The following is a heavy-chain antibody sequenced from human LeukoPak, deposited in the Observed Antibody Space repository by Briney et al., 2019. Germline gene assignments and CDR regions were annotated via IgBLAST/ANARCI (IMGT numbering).Heavy chain of an antibody. Sequence: ASVKVSCKASGYTFTDYYMHWVRQAPGQGLEWMGIINPSGGSTSYAQKFQGRVTMTRDTSTSTVYMELSSLRSEDTAVYYCAKSGYLNWFDPWGQGTLVTVSS. V-gene: IGHV1-46*01. J-gene: IGHJ5*02. CDR2: INPSGGST. D-gene: IGHD5-18*01. CDR1: GYTFTDYY. CDR3: AKSGYLNWFDP.